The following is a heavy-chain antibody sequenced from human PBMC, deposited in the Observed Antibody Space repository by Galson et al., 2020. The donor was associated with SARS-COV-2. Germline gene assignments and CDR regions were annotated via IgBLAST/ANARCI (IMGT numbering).Heavy chain of an antibody. CDR1: GGYISSGGYY. Sequence: SETLSLTCTVSGGYISSGGYYWSWIRQHPGKGLEWIGYIYYSGSTYYNPSLKSRVTISVDTSKNQFSLKLSSVTAADTAVYYCARGTAKGIQLWLRKIYYFDYCGQGTLVTVSA. V-gene: IGHV4-31*03. CDR3: ARGTAKGIQLWLRKIYYFDY. J-gene: IGHJ4*02. CDR2: IYYSGST. D-gene: IGHD5-18*01.